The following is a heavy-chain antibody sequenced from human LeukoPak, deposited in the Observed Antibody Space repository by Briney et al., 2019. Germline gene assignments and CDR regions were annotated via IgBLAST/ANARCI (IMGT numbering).Heavy chain of an antibody. V-gene: IGHV3-30*04. D-gene: IGHD1-7*01. J-gene: IGHJ4*02. Sequence: GGSLRLSCAASGFTFSSYAMSWVRQAPGKGLEWVAVISYDGSNKYYADSVKGRFTISRDNSKNTLYLQMNSLRSEDTAVYYCARDDGKLELRSAFDYWGQGTLVTVSS. CDR2: ISYDGSNK. CDR1: GFTFSSYA. CDR3: ARDDGKLELRSAFDY.